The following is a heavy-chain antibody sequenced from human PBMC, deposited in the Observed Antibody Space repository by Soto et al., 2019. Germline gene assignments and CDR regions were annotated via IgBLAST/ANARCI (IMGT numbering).Heavy chain of an antibody. V-gene: IGHV3-23*01. D-gene: IGHD6-19*01. CDR2: ISGSGGST. Sequence: EVQLLESGGGLVQPGGSLRLSCAASGFTFSSYAMSWVRQAPGKGLEWVSAISGSGGSTYYADSVKGRFTISRDNSRNTVYLQMNFLRAEDMALYYCAKDRLRAGGLVPIALHAFDTWGRGTAVTVSS. CDR3: AKDRLRAGGLVPIALHAFDT. J-gene: IGHJ3*02. CDR1: GFTFSSYA.